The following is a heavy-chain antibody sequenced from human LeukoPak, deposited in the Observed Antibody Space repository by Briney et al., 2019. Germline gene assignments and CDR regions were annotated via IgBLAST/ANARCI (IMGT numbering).Heavy chain of an antibody. V-gene: IGHV1-8*03. CDR3: ARSLSCSSSSCYREPFDY. CDR1: GYAFTSYD. J-gene: IGHJ4*02. CDR2: MNPNRGNT. Sequence: ASVKVSCKASGYAFTSYDINWVRQATGQGLEWMGWMNPNRGNTGYAQKFQGRVTITRNTSISTAYMELSSLRSEDTAVYYCARSLSCSSSSCYREPFDYWGQGTLVTVSS. D-gene: IGHD2-2*02.